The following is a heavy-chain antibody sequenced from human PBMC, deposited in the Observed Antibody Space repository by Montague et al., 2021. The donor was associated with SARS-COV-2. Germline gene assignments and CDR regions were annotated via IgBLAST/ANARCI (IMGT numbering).Heavy chain of an antibody. D-gene: IGHD3-22*01. CDR3: TRGELYDSSDYWHTS. Sequence: SLRLSCAASGFTFSSYEMNWVRQAPGKGLEWVSYISNSGTIMYYADSVKGRFTISRDNAKNSLYLQMNSLRAEDTAVYYCTRGELYDSSDYWHTSWGQGTLVTVSS. J-gene: IGHJ5*02. V-gene: IGHV3-48*03. CDR1: GFTFSSYE. CDR2: ISNSGTIM.